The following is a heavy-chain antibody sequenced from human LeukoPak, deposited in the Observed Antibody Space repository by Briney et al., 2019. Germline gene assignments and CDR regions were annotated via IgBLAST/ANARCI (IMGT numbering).Heavy chain of an antibody. D-gene: IGHD5-12*01. J-gene: IGHJ4*02. CDR1: GFTFSNAW. CDR3: TTTVGYSGYDWGY. Sequence: GGSLRLSCAASGFTFSNAWMSWVRQAPEKGLEWVGRIKSKVNGGTIDYAAPVKGRFTISRDDSKNTLYLQMNSLRTEDTAVYYRTTTVGYSGYDWGYWGQGTLVTVSS. CDR2: IKSKVNGGTI. V-gene: IGHV3-15*01.